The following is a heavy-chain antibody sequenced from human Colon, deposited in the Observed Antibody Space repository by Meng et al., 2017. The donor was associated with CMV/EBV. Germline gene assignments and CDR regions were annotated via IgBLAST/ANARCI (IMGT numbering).Heavy chain of an antibody. J-gene: IGHJ6*02. D-gene: IGHD3-10*01. CDR3: ARGLGGSMVRATGGLDV. V-gene: IGHV3-30*02. Sequence: GESLKISCLTSGFTFSSYGMHWVRQAPGKGLEWVAFLRYDGQNKFYADSVKGRFFISRDNSENTLYLQMNSLKAEDTAVYYCARGLGGSMVRATGGLDVWGQGTTVTVSS. CDR1: GFTFSSYG. CDR2: LRYDGQNK.